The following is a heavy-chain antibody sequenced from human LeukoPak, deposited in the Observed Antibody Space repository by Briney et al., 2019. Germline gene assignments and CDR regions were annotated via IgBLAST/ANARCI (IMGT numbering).Heavy chain of an antibody. J-gene: IGHJ6*03. D-gene: IGHD3-10*01. Sequence: GGSLRLSCAVSGFTFSSYGVHWVRQAPGKGLQWVAVISYDGSNKYYADSVKGRFTISRDNSKNTLYLQMNSLRAEDTAVYYCARDPLVGRHMDVWGKGTTVTVS. CDR3: ARDPLVGRHMDV. V-gene: IGHV3-30*03. CDR1: GFTFSSYG. CDR2: ISYDGSNK.